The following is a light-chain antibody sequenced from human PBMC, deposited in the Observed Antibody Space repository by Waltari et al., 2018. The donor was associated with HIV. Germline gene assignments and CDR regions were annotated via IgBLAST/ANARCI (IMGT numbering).Light chain of an antibody. V-gene: IGLV3-1*01. CDR2: QDS. Sequence: SSEPTLPHSVSVSAGQPASITCSGATLGDNYACWYQQKPGQSPVVVIYQDSKPPAGIPELFSGSNSGNTATLTISVTQAIDEADYYCQAWDSSTGVFGTGTKVTV. CDR1: TLGDNY. J-gene: IGLJ1*01. CDR3: QAWDSSTGV.